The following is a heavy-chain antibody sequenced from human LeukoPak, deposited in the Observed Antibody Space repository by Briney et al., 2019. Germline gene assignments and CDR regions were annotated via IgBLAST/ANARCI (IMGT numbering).Heavy chain of an antibody. CDR2: ISSSGSTI. V-gene: IGHV3-48*04. D-gene: IGHD4-17*01. CDR1: GFTFSSYG. Sequence: GGSLRLSCAASGFTFSSYGMHWVRQAPGKGLEWVSYISSSGSTIYYADSVKGRFTISRDNAKDSLYLQMNSLRAEDTAVYYCARGDYGDPRGVDYWGQGTLVTVSS. CDR3: ARGDYGDPRGVDY. J-gene: IGHJ4*02.